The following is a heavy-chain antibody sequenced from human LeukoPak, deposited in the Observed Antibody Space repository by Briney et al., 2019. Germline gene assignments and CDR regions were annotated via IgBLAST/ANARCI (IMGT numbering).Heavy chain of an antibody. Sequence: ASVAVSCKASGYTFTSYGISWVRQAPGQGLEWMGWISAYNGNTNHAQKLQGRVTMTTDTSTSTAYMELRSLRSDDTAVYYCARVFHDSSGYYPYYFDCWGQGTLVPVSS. V-gene: IGHV1-18*01. CDR1: GYTFTSYG. CDR3: ARVFHDSSGYYPYYFDC. D-gene: IGHD3-22*01. J-gene: IGHJ4*02. CDR2: ISAYNGNT.